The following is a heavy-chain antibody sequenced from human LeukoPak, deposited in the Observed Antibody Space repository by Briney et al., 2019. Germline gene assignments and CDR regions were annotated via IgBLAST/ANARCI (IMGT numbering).Heavy chain of an antibody. CDR1: GFTFKNYR. V-gene: IGHV3-7*01. J-gene: IGHJ4*02. CDR2: MKDDGNEI. CDR3: ARNRATNDY. D-gene: IGHD1-26*01. Sequence: GGSLRLSCTTSGFTFKNYRMTWVRQAPGKGLEWVASMKDDGNEIQYVDSVKGRFTISRDNAKNSLYLQMNNLRAEDTAVYYCARNRATNDYWGQGTLVTVSS.